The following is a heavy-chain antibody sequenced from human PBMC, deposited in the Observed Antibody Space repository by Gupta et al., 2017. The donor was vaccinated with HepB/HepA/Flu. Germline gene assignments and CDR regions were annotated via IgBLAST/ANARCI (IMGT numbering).Heavy chain of an antibody. CDR2: IIPIFGTA. J-gene: IGHJ5*02. CDR1: GGTFSSYA. D-gene: IGHD3-3*01. V-gene: IGHV1-69*06. Sequence: QVQLVQSGAEVKKPGSSVKVSCKASGGTFSSYAISWVRQAPGQGLEWMGGIIPIFGTANYAQKFQGRVTITADKSTSTAYMELSSLRSEDTAVYYCASSWIDITIFGVVPEGNWFDPWGQGTLVTVSS. CDR3: ASSWIDITIFGVVPEGNWFDP.